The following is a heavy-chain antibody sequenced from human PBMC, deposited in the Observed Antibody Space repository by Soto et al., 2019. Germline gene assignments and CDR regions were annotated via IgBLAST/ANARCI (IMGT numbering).Heavy chain of an antibody. CDR1: GYTFTGYY. CDR3: APDAYSSSSPGLDY. J-gene: IGHJ4*02. D-gene: IGHD6-6*01. V-gene: IGHV1-2*04. CDR2: INPTSGGT. Sequence: ASVKVSAKASGYTFTGYYIHWVRQAPGQGLEWMECINPTSGGTNYSQKFQVWVTMTRDTSISTAYIELSRLRSDDTAVYYCAPDAYSSSSPGLDYWGQGTIVPVS.